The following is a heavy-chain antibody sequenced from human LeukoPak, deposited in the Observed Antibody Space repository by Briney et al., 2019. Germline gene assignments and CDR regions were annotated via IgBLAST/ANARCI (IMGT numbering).Heavy chain of an antibody. CDR3: AKDTPSPNSGFYHY. D-gene: IGHD1-26*01. CDR2: IKDDGSHT. J-gene: IGHJ4*02. CDR1: GFTFSSHW. V-gene: IGHV3-74*01. Sequence: KSGGSLRLSCAASGFTFSSHWMHWVRQAPGKGLVWVSRIKDDGSHTNYADSVKGRFTISRGNSKNTLYVQMNSLRAEDTAVYFCAKDTPSPNSGFYHYWGQGTLVTVSS.